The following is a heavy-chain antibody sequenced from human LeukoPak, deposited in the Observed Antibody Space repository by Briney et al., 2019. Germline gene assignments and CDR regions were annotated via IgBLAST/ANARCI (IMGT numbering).Heavy chain of an antibody. V-gene: IGHV3-21*01. D-gene: IGHD5-12*01. CDR1: GFTFSSYG. CDR2: ISSSSSYI. CDR3: ARSESPTVATIWYFDY. J-gene: IGHJ4*02. Sequence: GGSLRLSCAASGFTFSSYGMHWVRQAPGKGLEWVSSISSSSSYIYYADSVKGRFTISRDNAKNSLYLQMNSLRAEDTAVYYCARSESPTVATIWYFDYWGQGTLVTVSS.